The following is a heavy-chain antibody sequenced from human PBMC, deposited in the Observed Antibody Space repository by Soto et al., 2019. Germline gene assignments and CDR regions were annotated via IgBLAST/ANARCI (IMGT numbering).Heavy chain of an antibody. J-gene: IGHJ4*02. D-gene: IGHD6-19*01. V-gene: IGHV3-23*01. CDR3: AKDLQGQWLVSGTYFDY. Sequence: EVQLLESGGGLVQPGGSLRLSCAASGFTFSSYAMSWVRHAPGKGLEWVSGISGSGGSTYYADSVKGRFTISRDNSKNTLYLQMNSLRAEDTAVYYCAKDLQGQWLVSGTYFDYWGQGTLVTVSS. CDR1: GFTFSSYA. CDR2: ISGSGGST.